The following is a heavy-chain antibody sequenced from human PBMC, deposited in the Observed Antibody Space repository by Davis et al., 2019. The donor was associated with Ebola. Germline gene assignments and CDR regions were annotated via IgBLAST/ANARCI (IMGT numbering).Heavy chain of an antibody. V-gene: IGHV2-5*08. CDR3: AHSLRTRGMDV. Sequence: TLSLTCTVSGGSISSYYWSWIRQPPGKALEWLALIYWDDDKRYSPSLKSRLTITKDTSKNQVVLTMTNMDPVDTATYYCAHSLRTRGMDVWGQGTTVTVSS. CDR1: GGSISSYYW. CDR2: IYWDDDK. J-gene: IGHJ6*02.